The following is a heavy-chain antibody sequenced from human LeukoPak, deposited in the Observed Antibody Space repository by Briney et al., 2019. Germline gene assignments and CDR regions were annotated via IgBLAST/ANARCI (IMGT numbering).Heavy chain of an antibody. Sequence: GGSLRLFCAASGFTFGTYTMNWVRQAPGKGLEWVSSITSSSSYIYYADSVKGRFTISRDNAKNSLYLQMNSLRAEDTAVYYCARDVGYCSSTSCSYYGMDVWGQGTTVTVSS. CDR3: ARDVGYCSSTSCSYYGMDV. V-gene: IGHV3-21*01. CDR1: GFTFGTYT. CDR2: ITSSSSYI. J-gene: IGHJ6*02. D-gene: IGHD2-2*01.